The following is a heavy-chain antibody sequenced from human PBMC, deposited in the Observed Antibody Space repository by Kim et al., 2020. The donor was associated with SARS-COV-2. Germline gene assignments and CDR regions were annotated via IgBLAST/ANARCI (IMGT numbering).Heavy chain of an antibody. D-gene: IGHD2-21*02. CDR3: AAKWGDSFLKC. Sequence: GGSLRLSCAASGFTFNDYYIDWVRQAPGKGLEWVGRIRDKTRSYNTEYAASVKGRFSLTREDLKNSVSLQMNNLKTEDTAVYYCAAKWGDSFLKCWGQGTLVTVSS. V-gene: IGHV3-72*01. CDR2: IRDKTRSYNT. CDR1: GFTFNDYY. J-gene: IGHJ4*02.